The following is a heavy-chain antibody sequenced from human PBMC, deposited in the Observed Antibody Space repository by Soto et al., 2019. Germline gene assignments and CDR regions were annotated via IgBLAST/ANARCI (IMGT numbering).Heavy chain of an antibody. CDR3: ERGRDGYNLAEYFQH. D-gene: IGHD5-12*01. J-gene: IGHJ1*01. CDR2: IIPILGIA. Sequence: PVKVSCKASRGTLSSYTISWVRQAPGQGLEWMGRIIPILGIANYAQKFQGRVTITADKSTSTAYMELSSLRSEDTAVYYCERGRDGYNLAEYFQHWGQGTLVNVSS. V-gene: IGHV1-69*02. CDR1: RGTLSSYT.